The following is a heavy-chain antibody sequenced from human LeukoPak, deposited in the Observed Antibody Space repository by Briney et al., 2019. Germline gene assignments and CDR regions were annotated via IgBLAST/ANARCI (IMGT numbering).Heavy chain of an antibody. D-gene: IGHD2-15*01. CDR1: GFTFSSYG. CDR2: IWYDGSNK. V-gene: IGHV3-33*01. Sequence: PGRSLRLSCAASGFTFSSYGMHWVRQAPGKGLEWVAVIWYDGSNKYYADSEKGRFTISRDNSKNTLYLQMNSLRAEDTAVYYCARGVVVVAATPGYFDYWGQGTLVTVSS. J-gene: IGHJ4*02. CDR3: ARGVVVVAATPGYFDY.